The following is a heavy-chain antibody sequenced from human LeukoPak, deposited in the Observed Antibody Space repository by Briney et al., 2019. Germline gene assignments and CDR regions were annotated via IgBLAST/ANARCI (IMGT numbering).Heavy chain of an antibody. J-gene: IGHJ4*02. CDR1: GGTFSSYA. V-gene: IGHV1-69*05. D-gene: IGHD7-27*01. CDR3: ASIDWGYGDY. Sequence: SVKVSCKASGGTFSSYAISWVRQAPGQGLEWMGRIIPIFGTANSAQKFQGRVTITTDESTSTAYMELSSLRSEDTAVYYCASIDWGYGDYWGQGTLVTVSS. CDR2: IIPIFGTA.